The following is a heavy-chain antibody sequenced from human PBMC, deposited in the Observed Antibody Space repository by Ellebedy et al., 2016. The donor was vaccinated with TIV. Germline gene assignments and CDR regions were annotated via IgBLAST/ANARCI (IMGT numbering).Heavy chain of an antibody. CDR1: GYTFTTYN. J-gene: IGHJ4*02. Sequence: AASVKVSCKASGYTFTTYNLHWVRQAPGQGLEWMGKINPSGGSTFYAQRFQGRLTMTRDTSTNTVYMELSSLRSEDTAVYHCALGHYDISGYLFEYWGQGTLVTVSS. V-gene: IGHV1-46*01. D-gene: IGHD3-22*01. CDR2: INPSGGST. CDR3: ALGHYDISGYLFEY.